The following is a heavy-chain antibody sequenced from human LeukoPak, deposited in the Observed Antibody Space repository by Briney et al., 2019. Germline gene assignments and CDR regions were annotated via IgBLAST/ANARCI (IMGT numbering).Heavy chain of an antibody. CDR1: GYTFTSYA. Sequence: GASVTVSCKASGYTFTSYAISWVRQAPGQGREWMGWISAYNGNTNYAQKLKGRVTMTTDTSTSTAYMELRSVRSDDTAVYYCARGFDGADYWGQGTLVTVSS. J-gene: IGHJ4*02. V-gene: IGHV1-18*01. D-gene: IGHD3-9*01. CDR3: ARGFDGADY. CDR2: ISAYNGNT.